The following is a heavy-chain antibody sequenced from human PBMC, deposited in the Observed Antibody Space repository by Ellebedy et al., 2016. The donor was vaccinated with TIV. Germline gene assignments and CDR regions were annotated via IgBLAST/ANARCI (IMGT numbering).Heavy chain of an antibody. CDR2: ISAYNGNT. J-gene: IGHJ3*02. V-gene: IGHV1-18*01. CDR3: SRDSGRVAASDAFDI. CDR1: GYTFSNYG. D-gene: IGHD2-15*01. Sequence: ASVKVSXKASGYTFSNYGITWVRQAPGQGLEWMGWISAYNGNTNYAQKFQGRVTMTTDTSTSTAYLEVRSLRSDDTAVYYCSRDSGRVAASDAFDIWGQGTMVTVSS.